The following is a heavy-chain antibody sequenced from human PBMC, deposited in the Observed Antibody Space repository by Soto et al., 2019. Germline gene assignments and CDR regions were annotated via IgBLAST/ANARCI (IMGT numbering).Heavy chain of an antibody. V-gene: IGHV1-8*01. CDR3: AIPSGLYCIRTSCYLRGIYGMDV. CDR1: GYTFTSYG. Sequence: QVQLVQSGAEVKKPGASVKVSCKASGYTFTSYGINWMRQATGQGLEWMGWMNPNSGNTGYAQKFQGRVTMTRNTSISTAYMELSCLRSEDTAVYYYAIPSGLYCIRTSCYLRGIYGMDVWGQGTTVTVSS. J-gene: IGHJ6*02. D-gene: IGHD2-2*01. CDR2: MNPNSGNT.